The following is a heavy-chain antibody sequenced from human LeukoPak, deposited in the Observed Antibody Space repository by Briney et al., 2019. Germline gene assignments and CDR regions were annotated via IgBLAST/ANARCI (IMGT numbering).Heavy chain of an antibody. CDR1: GYTLTELS. Sequence: GASVMVSCKLSGYTLTELSMHWVRQAPGKGLEWMGGFDPKDGETIYAQKFQGRITMTEDTSTDTAYMELSSLRSEDTAVYYCATYRSGYDYNYWGQGTLVTVSS. J-gene: IGHJ4*02. CDR2: FDPKDGET. D-gene: IGHD5-12*01. V-gene: IGHV1-24*01. CDR3: ATYRSGYDYNY.